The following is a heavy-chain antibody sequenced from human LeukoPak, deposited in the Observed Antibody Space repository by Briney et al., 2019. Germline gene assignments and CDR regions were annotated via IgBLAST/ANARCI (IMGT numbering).Heavy chain of an antibody. V-gene: IGHV1-2*02. CDR1: GYTFTGYY. D-gene: IGHD3-9*01. Sequence: ASVKVSCKGSGYTFTGYYMHWVRQAPGQGLEWMGWINPNSGGTNYAPKFQGRVNITRDTSISTAYMELSRLRSDDTAVYYCARVGPYDILTGYYFDYWGQGTLVTVSS. CDR3: ARVGPYDILTGYYFDY. J-gene: IGHJ4*02. CDR2: INPNSGGT.